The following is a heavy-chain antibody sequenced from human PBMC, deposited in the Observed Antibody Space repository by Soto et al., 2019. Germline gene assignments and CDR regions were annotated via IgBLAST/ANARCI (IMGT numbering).Heavy chain of an antibody. J-gene: IGHJ6*02. CDR1: GFTFSSYA. V-gene: IGHV3-30-3*01. Sequence: GGSLRLSCAASGFTFSSYAMHWVRQAPGKGLEWVAVISYDGSNKYYADSVKGRFTISRDNSKNTLYLQMNSLRAEDTDVYYCARLQEEDTARVTVWDLGGMDVWGQGTPVTVSS. D-gene: IGHD5-18*01. CDR3: ARLQEEDTARVTVWDLGGMDV. CDR2: ISYDGSNK.